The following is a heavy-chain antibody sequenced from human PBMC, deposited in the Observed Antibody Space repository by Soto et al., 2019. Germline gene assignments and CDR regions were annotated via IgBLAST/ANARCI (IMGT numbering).Heavy chain of an antibody. CDR3: AIAVAGLAYFQH. CDR2: INPSGGST. V-gene: IGHV1-46*03. CDR1: GYTFTSYY. D-gene: IGHD6-19*01. Sequence: QVQLVQSGAEVKKPGASVKVSCKASGYTFTSYYMHWVRQAPGQGLEWMGIINPSGGSTSYAQKFQGSVTMTRDTSTSTVYMELSSLRSEDTAVYYCAIAVAGLAYFQHWGQGTLVTVSS. J-gene: IGHJ1*01.